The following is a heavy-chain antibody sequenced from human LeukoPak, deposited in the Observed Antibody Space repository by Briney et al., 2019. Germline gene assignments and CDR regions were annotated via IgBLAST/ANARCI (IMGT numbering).Heavy chain of an antibody. V-gene: IGHV3-23*01. Sequence: PGGSLRLSCAASGFSFGGYAMTWVHQAPGKGLEWVSSITYNGAATYYLDSVKARFTISRDNSRSTLYPQMDSLTAEDTALYYCAKDGLYFDGSTHIYYFDSWGQGTLVAVSS. D-gene: IGHD3-9*01. J-gene: IGHJ4*02. CDR2: ITYNGAAT. CDR1: GFSFGGYA. CDR3: AKDGLYFDGSTHIYYFDS.